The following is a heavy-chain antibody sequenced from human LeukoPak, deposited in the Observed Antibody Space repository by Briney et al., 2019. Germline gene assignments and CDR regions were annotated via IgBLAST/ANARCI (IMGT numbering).Heavy chain of an antibody. J-gene: IGHJ5*02. D-gene: IGHD6-13*01. V-gene: IGHV1-24*01. CDR3: ARGDYSYSSSYP. CDR2: FDPEDGET. Sequence: ASEKVSCKVSGYTLTELSMHWVRQAPGKGLEWMGGFDPEDGETIYAQKFQGRVTMTEDTSTDTAYMELSSLRSEDTAVYYCARGDYSYSSSYPWGQGTLVTVSS. CDR1: GYTLTELS.